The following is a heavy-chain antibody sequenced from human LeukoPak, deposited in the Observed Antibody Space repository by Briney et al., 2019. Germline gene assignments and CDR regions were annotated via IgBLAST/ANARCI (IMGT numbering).Heavy chain of an antibody. D-gene: IGHD2-15*01. CDR2: FYRGETT. V-gene: IGHV3-53*01. J-gene: IGHJ4*02. Sequence: GGSLRLSCVVSGFTVSSSYMYWVRQAPGKGLEWVSFFYRGETTYYAESVRGRFTISRDISKNTLYLLMNSLIPEDTAVYYCAREVVSIPSYFDSWGQGTLVTVSS. CDR3: AREVVSIPSYFDS. CDR1: GFTVSSSY.